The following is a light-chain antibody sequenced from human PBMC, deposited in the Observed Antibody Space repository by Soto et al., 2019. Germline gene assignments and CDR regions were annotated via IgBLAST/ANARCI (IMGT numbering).Light chain of an antibody. CDR3: QQHSHWPPWT. CDR2: GAS. CDR1: ENVRTF. Sequence: EVVLTQSPATLSLYPGERATLSCRASENVRTFVDWYQQKPGQAPRLLIYGASNRATGIPARFSGSGSGTDFTLTISDLEPEDFAVYYCQQHSHWPPWTFGQGTKVAIK. J-gene: IGKJ1*01. V-gene: IGKV3-11*01.